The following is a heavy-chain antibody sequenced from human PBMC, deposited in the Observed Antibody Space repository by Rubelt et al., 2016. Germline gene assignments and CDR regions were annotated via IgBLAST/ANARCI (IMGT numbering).Heavy chain of an antibody. J-gene: IGHJ4*02. Sequence: KPGGSLRLSCVASGFTFTTSGMTWIRQAPGKGLEWVSTIVYSGDYQYYADSVKGRFTISRDNARNSLFLQINNLRADDTAVYYCARDGSEWSRDYWGPGTLVTVSS. CDR2: IVYSGDYQ. D-gene: IGHD1-26*01. CDR3: ARDGSEWSRDY. V-gene: IGHV3-21*01. CDR1: GFTFTTSG.